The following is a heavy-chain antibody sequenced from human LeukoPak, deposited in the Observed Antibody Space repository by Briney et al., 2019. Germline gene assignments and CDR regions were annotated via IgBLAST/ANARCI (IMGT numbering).Heavy chain of an antibody. Sequence: GGSLRLSCAASGFTVSSNYMSWVRQAPGKGLEWVSVIYSGGSTYYADSVKGRFTISRDNSKNTLYLQMNSLRAEDTAVYYCARDKAMVRGAVGYYYMDVWGKGTTVTVSS. J-gene: IGHJ6*03. CDR1: GFTVSSNY. CDR3: ARDKAMVRGAVGYYYMDV. V-gene: IGHV3-53*01. D-gene: IGHD3-10*01. CDR2: IYSGGST.